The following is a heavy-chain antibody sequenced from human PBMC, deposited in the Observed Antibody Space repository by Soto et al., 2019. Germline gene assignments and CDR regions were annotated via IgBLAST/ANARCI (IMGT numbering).Heavy chain of an antibody. V-gene: IGHV4-39*01. CDR1: GGSISSSSYY. Sequence: PSETLSLTCTVSGGSISSSSYYWGWIRQPPGKGLEWIGSIYYSGSTYYNPSLKSRVTISVDTSKNQFSLKLSSVTAADTAVYYCARYRVVTKYYYYGMDVWGQGTTVTVSS. CDR2: IYYSGST. CDR3: ARYRVVTKYYYYGMDV. J-gene: IGHJ6*02. D-gene: IGHD3-22*01.